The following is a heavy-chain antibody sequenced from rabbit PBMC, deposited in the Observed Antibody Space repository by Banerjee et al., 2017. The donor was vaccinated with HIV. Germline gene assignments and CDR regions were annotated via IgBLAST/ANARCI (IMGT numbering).Heavy chain of an antibody. Sequence: QEQLVESGGGLVTLGGSLKLSCKASGIDFSSYGISWVRQAPGKGLEWIGCISTGDGSTYYASWAKGRFTISKTSSTTVTLQMTSLTAADTATYFCARGADSSYYALNLWGQGTLVTVS. CDR1: GIDFSSYG. D-gene: IGHD8-1*01. V-gene: IGHV1S45*01. CDR3: ARGADSSYYALNL. J-gene: IGHJ4*01. CDR2: ISTGDGST.